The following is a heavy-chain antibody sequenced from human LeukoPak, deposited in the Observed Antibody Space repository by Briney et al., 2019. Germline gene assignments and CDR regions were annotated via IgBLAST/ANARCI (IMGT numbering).Heavy chain of an antibody. CDR2: IYYSGST. Sequence: SETLSLTCTVSGGSISSYYWSWIRQPPGKGLEWIGYIYYSGSTNNNPSLKSRVTISVDTSKNQFSLKLSSVTAADTAVYYCARPAITMIAKDAFDIWGQGTMVTVSS. V-gene: IGHV4-59*01. CDR3: ARPAITMIAKDAFDI. CDR1: GGSISSYY. J-gene: IGHJ3*02. D-gene: IGHD3-22*01.